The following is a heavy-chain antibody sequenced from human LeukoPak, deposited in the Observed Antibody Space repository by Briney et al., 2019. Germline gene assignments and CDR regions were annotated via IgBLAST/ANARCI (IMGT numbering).Heavy chain of an antibody. CDR3: ARAYYGSGRYHYWYFDL. CDR2: IHYSGST. Sequence: KTSETLSLTCTISGGSISSYYWSRIRQPPGKGLEWIGYIHYSGSTNYNPSLKSRVTISLDTSKNQFSLKLSSVTAADTAVHYCARAYYGSGRYHYWYFDLWGRGTLVTVSS. J-gene: IGHJ2*01. V-gene: IGHV4-59*01. CDR1: GGSISSYY. D-gene: IGHD3-10*01.